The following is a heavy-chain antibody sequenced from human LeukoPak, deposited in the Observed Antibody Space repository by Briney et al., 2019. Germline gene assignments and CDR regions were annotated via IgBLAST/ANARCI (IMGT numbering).Heavy chain of an antibody. CDR3: ARDRGSLGDYYYGMDV. Sequence: SETLSLTCTVSGGSISSYYWSWIRQPPGKGLEWIGYIYYSGSTNYNPSLKSRVTISVDTSKNQFSLKLSSVTAADTAVYYCARDRGSLGDYYYGMDVWGRGTTVTVSS. CDR2: IYYSGST. J-gene: IGHJ6*02. D-gene: IGHD1-26*01. V-gene: IGHV4-59*01. CDR1: GGSISSYY.